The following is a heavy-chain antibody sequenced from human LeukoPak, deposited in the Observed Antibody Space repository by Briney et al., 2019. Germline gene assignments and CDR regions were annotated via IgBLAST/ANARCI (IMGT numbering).Heavy chain of an antibody. Sequence: SQTLSLTCTVSGGSISSSNYYWSWIRQHPGKGLEWIGYIYYSGSTYYNPSLKSRVTISVDTSKNQFSLKLSSVTAADTAVYYCARKYYDILTGYYWFDYWGQGTLVTVSS. CDR3: ARKYYDILTGYYWFDY. D-gene: IGHD3-9*01. CDR2: IYYSGST. J-gene: IGHJ4*02. CDR1: GGSISSSNYY. V-gene: IGHV4-31*03.